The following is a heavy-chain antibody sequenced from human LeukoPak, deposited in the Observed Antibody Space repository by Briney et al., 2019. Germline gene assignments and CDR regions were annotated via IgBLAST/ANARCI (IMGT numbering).Heavy chain of an antibody. CDR2: IYYSGST. Sequence: SETLSLTCTVSGGSISSSSYYWGWIRQPPGKGLEWIGSIYYSGSTYYNPSLKSRVTISVDTSKNQFSLRLSCVTAADTAVYYCARQVVVVIAIKNWFDPWGQGTLVTVSS. CDR3: ARQVVVVIAIKNWFDP. CDR1: GGSISSSSYY. J-gene: IGHJ5*02. V-gene: IGHV4-39*01. D-gene: IGHD2-21*01.